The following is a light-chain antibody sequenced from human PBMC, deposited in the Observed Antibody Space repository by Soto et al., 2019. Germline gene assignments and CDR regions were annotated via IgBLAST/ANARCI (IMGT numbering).Light chain of an antibody. J-gene: IGLJ2*01. CDR1: SSDVGSYNL. CDR3: CSYAVSSSFVV. Sequence: QSALTQPASVSGSPGQSITISCTGTSSDVGSYNLVSWYQQHPGKAPKLIIYEGSKRPSGVSNRFSGSKSGNTASLTISGLQAEDEADYYCCSYAVSSSFVVFGGGTKLTVL. CDR2: EGS. V-gene: IGLV2-23*03.